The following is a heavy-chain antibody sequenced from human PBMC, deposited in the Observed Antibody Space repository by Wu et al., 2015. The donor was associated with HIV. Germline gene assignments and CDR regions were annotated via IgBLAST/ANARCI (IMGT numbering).Heavy chain of an antibody. CDR1: GYIFSDYY. CDR3: ARGGVYGVNVGDYSYYYYIDV. CDR2: CNPKSGGT. Sequence: QAQLVQSGAEVKKPGASVRVSCKASGYIFSDYYIHWVRQVSGQGLEWMGWCNPKSGGTNSAQKFHGRFTMTTDTSTSSAYMELRSLRSDDTAVYYCARGGVYGVNVGDYSYYYYIDVWGKGTTVTVSS. J-gene: IGHJ6*03. D-gene: IGHD4-23*01. V-gene: IGHV1-2*02.